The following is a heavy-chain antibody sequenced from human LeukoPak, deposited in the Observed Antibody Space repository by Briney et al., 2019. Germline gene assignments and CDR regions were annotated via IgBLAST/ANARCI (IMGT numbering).Heavy chain of an antibody. D-gene: IGHD3-22*01. V-gene: IGHV3-7*01. CDR2: IKQDGSEK. J-gene: IGHJ4*02. Sequence: PGGSLRLSCAASGFTFSSYWMSWVRQAPGKGLEWVANIKQDGSEKYYVDSVKGRFTISRDNAKNSLYLQMNSLRAEDTAVYYCARETYYYDSSTYFRATDHWGQGTLVTVSS. CDR3: ARETYYYDSSTYFRATDH. CDR1: GFTFSSYW.